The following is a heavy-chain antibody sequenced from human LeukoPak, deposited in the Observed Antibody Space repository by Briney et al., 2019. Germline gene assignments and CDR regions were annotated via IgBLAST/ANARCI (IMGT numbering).Heavy chain of an antibody. CDR3: ARGQQWLIAY. Sequence: GGSLRLSCAASGFTFDDYAMHWVRQAPGKGLEWVSLISGDGGSTFYADSVKGRFTISRDNSKNSLYPQMNSLRTEDTALYYCARGQQWLIAYWGQGTLVTVSS. D-gene: IGHD6-19*01. V-gene: IGHV3-43*02. CDR2: ISGDGGST. CDR1: GFTFDDYA. J-gene: IGHJ4*02.